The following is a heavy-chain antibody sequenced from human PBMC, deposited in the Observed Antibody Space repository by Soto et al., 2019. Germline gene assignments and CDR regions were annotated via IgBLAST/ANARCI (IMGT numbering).Heavy chain of an antibody. Sequence: GGSLRLSCAASGFTFSSYAMSWVRQAPGKGLEWVSAISGSGGSTYYADSVKGRFTISRDNSKNTLYLQMNSLRAEDTAVYYCAKDLIAVAGNLWYYYYGMDVWGQGTTVTVSS. V-gene: IGHV3-23*01. CDR3: AKDLIAVAGNLWYYYYGMDV. J-gene: IGHJ6*02. CDR2: ISGSGGST. CDR1: GFTFSSYA. D-gene: IGHD6-19*01.